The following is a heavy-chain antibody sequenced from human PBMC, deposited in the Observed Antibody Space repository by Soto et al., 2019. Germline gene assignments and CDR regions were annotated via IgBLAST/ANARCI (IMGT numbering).Heavy chain of an antibody. Sequence: ASVKVSYKASGYTFTSYYMHWVRQAPGQGLEWMGIINPSGGSTSYSQKFQGRVTLTRDTSTSTVYMELSSLRSEDTAVYYCARDQDGSGSYYFNWFDPWGQGTLVTVSS. CDR2: INPSGGST. CDR1: GYTFTSYY. J-gene: IGHJ5*02. D-gene: IGHD3-10*01. V-gene: IGHV1-46*01. CDR3: ARDQDGSGSYYFNWFDP.